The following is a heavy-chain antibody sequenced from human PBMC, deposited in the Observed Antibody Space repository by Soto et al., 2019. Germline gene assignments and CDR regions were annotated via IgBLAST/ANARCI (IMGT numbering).Heavy chain of an antibody. J-gene: IGHJ4*02. CDR3: ARDQPGYSYGYGLGY. CDR2: ISSSSSYI. CDR1: GFTFNSYS. V-gene: IGHV3-21*01. Sequence: EVQLVESGGGLVKPGGSLRLSYAASGFTFNSYSMNWVRQAPGKGLEWVSSISSSSSYIYYADSVKGRFTISRDNAKNSLYLQMNSLRAEDTAVYYCARDQPGYSYGYGLGYWGQGTLVTVSS. D-gene: IGHD5-18*01.